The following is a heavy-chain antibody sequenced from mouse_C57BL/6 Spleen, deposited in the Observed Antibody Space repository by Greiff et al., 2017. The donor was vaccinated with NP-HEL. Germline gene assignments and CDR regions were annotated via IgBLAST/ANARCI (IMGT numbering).Heavy chain of an antibody. Sequence: EVQLVESGEGLVKPGGSLKLSCAASGFTFSSYAMSWVRQTPEKRLEWVAYISSGGDYIYYADTVKGRFTISRDNARNTLYLQMSSLKSEDTAMYYCTRDAIITTVVANYYAMDYWGQGTSVTVSS. D-gene: IGHD1-1*01. CDR1: GFTFSSYA. V-gene: IGHV5-9-1*02. J-gene: IGHJ4*01. CDR2: ISSGGDYI. CDR3: TRDAIITTVVANYYAMDY.